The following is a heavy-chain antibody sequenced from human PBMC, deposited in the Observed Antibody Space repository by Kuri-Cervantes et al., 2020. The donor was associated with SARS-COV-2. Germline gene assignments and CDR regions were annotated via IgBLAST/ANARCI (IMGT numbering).Heavy chain of an antibody. D-gene: IGHD6-19*01. CDR1: GFTFSSYA. Sequence: GGSLRLSCAASGFTFSSYAMSWVRQAPGKGLEWVSAISGSGGSTYYADSVKGRFAISRDNSKNTLYLQMNSLRAEDTAVYYCAKVWRGQWLASYYYYGMDVWGQGTTVTVSS. J-gene: IGHJ6*02. V-gene: IGHV3-23*01. CDR2: ISGSGGST. CDR3: AKVWRGQWLASYYYYGMDV.